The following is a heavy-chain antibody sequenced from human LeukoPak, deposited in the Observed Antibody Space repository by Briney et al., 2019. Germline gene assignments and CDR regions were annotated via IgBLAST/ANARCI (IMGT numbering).Heavy chain of an antibody. J-gene: IGHJ4*02. CDR2: ISSSSSYI. CDR3: AREYDYVWGSYRSFDY. V-gene: IGHV3-21*01. Sequence: PGGSLRLSCAASGFTFSSYWMHWVRQAPGKGLEWVSSISSSSSYIYYADSVKGRFTISRDNAKNSLYLQMNSLRAEDTAVYYCAREYDYVWGSYRSFDYWGQGTLVTVSS. CDR1: GFTFSSYW. D-gene: IGHD3-16*02.